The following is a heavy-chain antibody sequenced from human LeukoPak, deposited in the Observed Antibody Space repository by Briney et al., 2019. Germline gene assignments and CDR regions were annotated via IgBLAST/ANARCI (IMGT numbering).Heavy chain of an antibody. J-gene: IGHJ4*02. V-gene: IGHV3-7*01. CDR3: ARRGIVSSSWFDY. CDR2: INQNGSGK. D-gene: IGHD6-13*01. Sequence: AGGSLRLSCAASGFTFSNHWMSWVRQAPGKGLEWLAHINQNGSGKLYVDPVKGRFTISRDNAKNSLYLQMNSLRAEDTAVYYCARRGIVSSSWFDYWGQGTLVTVSS. CDR1: GFTFSNHW.